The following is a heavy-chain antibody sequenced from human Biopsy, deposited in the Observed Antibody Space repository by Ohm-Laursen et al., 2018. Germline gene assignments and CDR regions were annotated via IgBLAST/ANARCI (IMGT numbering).Heavy chain of an antibody. D-gene: IGHD1-26*01. CDR3: ARGGLNYWYFDL. J-gene: IGHJ2*01. Sequence: SVKVSCNASGYTFTDSYMHWVRQAPGQGLEWMRWINPNSGGTNYAQKFQGRVTMTRDTSMSTAYMELNRLRSDDTAVYYCARGGLNYWYFDLWGRGTLVTVSS. CDR1: GYTFTDSY. CDR2: INPNSGGT. V-gene: IGHV1-2*02.